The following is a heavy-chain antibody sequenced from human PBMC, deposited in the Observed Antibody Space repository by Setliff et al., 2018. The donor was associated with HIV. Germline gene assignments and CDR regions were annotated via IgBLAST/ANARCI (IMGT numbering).Heavy chain of an antibody. J-gene: IGHJ4*02. CDR3: AREGPKTYYFDY. CDR1: GYAFTSYH. V-gene: IGHV1-46*01. CDR2: IFVGDSTT. Sequence: ASVKVSCKTSGYAFTSYHIHWVRQAPGQGLEWIGKIFVGDSTTHYAQKFQGRVTLTSDTSTNTVYMELSSLRSEDTAVYYCAREGPKTYYFDYWGQGSLVTVSS.